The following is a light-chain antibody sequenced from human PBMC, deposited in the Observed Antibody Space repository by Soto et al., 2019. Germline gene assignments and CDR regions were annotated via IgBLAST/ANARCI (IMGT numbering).Light chain of an antibody. V-gene: IGKV3-11*01. J-gene: IGKJ1*01. CDR3: QQRSNWPPTWT. CDR1: QSVSNNY. Sequence: EIVLTQSPGTLSLSPGERATLSCRASQSVSNNYLAWYQQKPGQAPRLLIYDASNRATGIPARFSGSGSGTDFTLTISSLEPEDVAVYYCQQRSNWPPTWTFGQGTKVEIK. CDR2: DAS.